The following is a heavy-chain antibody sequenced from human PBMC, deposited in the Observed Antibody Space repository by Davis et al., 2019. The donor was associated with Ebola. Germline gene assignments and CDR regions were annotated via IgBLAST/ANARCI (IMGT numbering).Heavy chain of an antibody. CDR2: IDPSDSYT. CDR3: ARLAYYYDSSGLVEYFQH. V-gene: IGHV5-10-1*01. J-gene: IGHJ1*01. D-gene: IGHD3-22*01. CDR1: GYSFTTYW. Sequence: GESLKISCTGSGYSFTTYWIGWVRQLPGKGLEWMGRIDPSDSYTNYSPSFQGHVTISADKSISTAYLQWSSLKASDTAMYYCARLAYYYDSSGLVEYFQHWGQGTLVTVSS.